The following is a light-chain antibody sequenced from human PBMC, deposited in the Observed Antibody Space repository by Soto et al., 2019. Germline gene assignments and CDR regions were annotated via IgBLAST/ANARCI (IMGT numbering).Light chain of an antibody. Sequence: DIVMTQSPDSLAVSLGERATINCKCSQSVLYSSDNKNYLAWYQQKPGQPPKLLIYWASTRESGVPDRFSGSGSGTDFTLTISSLQAEDVAVYYCQQYYSTPWTFGQGTKWIS. V-gene: IGKV4-1*01. CDR2: WAS. CDR1: QSVLYSSDNKNY. J-gene: IGKJ1*01. CDR3: QQYYSTPWT.